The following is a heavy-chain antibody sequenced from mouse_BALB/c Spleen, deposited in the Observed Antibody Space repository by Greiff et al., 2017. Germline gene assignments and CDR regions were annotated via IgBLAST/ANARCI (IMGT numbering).Heavy chain of an antibody. J-gene: IGHJ3*01. V-gene: IGHV3-5*02. CDR3: ARDARLGPFAY. CDR2: IYYSGTI. Sequence: EVKLMESGPGLVKPSQTVSLTCTVTGISITTGNYRWSWIRQFPGNKLEWIGYIYYSGTITYNPSLTSRTTITRDTSKNQFFLEMNSLTAEDTATYYCARDARLGPFAYWGQGTLVTVSA. CDR1: GISITTGNYR. D-gene: IGHD4-1*01.